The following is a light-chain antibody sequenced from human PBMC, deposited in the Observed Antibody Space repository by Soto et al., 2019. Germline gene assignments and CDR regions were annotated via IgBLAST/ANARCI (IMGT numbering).Light chain of an antibody. CDR2: DVS. J-gene: IGKJ4*01. V-gene: IGKV3-11*01. CDR3: QQRTTWPT. Sequence: EIVLTQSPATLSLSPGDRATLSCRASQSVTSSLAWFQQKPGQAPRLLIYDVSRRATAIPARFSGSGSGTVFTLTISLLEPEDFAVYYCQQRTTWPTFGGGTKVEIK. CDR1: QSVTSS.